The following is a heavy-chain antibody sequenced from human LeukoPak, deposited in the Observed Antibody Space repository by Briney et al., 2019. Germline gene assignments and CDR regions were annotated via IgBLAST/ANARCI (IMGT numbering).Heavy chain of an antibody. V-gene: IGHV4-31*03. Sequence: SETLSLTCTVSGGSISSGGYYWSWIRRHPGKGLEWIGYIYYSGSTYYNPSLKSRATISVDTSKNQFSLKLSSVTAADTAVYYCARDTRRGYDWFDPWGQGTLVTVSS. D-gene: IGHD3-22*01. CDR1: GGSISSGGYY. J-gene: IGHJ5*02. CDR2: IYYSGST. CDR3: ARDTRRGYDWFDP.